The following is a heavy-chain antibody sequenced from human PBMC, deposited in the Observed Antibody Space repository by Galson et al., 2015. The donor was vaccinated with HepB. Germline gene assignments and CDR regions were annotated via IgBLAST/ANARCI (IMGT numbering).Heavy chain of an antibody. Sequence: SVKVSCKASGYTFTSYDINWVRQATGQGLEWMGWMDPNSGNTGYAQKFQGRVTITRDTSASTAYMELSSLRSEDTAVYYCARGYDYIWGSYRFDNWGQGTLVTVSS. CDR2: MDPNSGNT. J-gene: IGHJ4*02. CDR1: GYTFTSYD. CDR3: ARGYDYIWGSYRFDN. V-gene: IGHV1-8*01. D-gene: IGHD3-16*02.